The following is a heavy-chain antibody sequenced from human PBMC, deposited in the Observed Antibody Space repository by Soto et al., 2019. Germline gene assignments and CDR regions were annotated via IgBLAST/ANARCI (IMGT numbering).Heavy chain of an antibody. CDR3: ANYNPDTNSFGKWFDP. J-gene: IGHJ5*02. D-gene: IGHD5-18*01. CDR2: IIPVFGTV. Sequence: QVRLVQSGAEVKKPGSSVKVSCKASGGTFSNYAITWLRLAPGQGLEWLGGIIPVFGTVNYTQKFQGRVTRTADESTSTDYMELNRLGSEDTAVYYCANYNPDTNSFGKWFDPWGQGTLVIVS. V-gene: IGHV1-69*01. CDR1: GGTFSNYA.